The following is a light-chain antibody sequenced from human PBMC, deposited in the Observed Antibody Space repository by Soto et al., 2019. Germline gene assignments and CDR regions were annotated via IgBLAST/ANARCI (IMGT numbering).Light chain of an antibody. CDR1: SSDVGSTFNY. CDR2: DVN. V-gene: IGLV2-14*03. J-gene: IGLJ3*02. CDR3: SAYSTGSTPVL. Sequence: QSALTQPASVSGSPAQSITISCTGTSSDVGSTFNYVSWYQHHPGKAPRLIMSDVNHRPSGVSDRFSGSKSGNTASLTISGLQAEDEADYFCSAYSTGSTPVLFGGGTKLTVL.